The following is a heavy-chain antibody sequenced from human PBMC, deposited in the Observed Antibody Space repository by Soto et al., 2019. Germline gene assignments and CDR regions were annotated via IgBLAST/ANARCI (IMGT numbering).Heavy chain of an antibody. D-gene: IGHD2-21*02. CDR1: GYTFTSYG. CDR2: ISAYNGNT. J-gene: IGHJ4*02. V-gene: IGHV1-18*01. Sequence: QVQPVQSGAEVKKPGASVKVSCKASGYTFTSYGISWVRQAPGQGLEWMGWISAYNGNTNYAQKLQGRVTMTTDTSTSTAYMELRSLRSDDTAVYYCARDNCGGDCYSYFDYWGQGTLVTVSS. CDR3: ARDNCGGDCYSYFDY.